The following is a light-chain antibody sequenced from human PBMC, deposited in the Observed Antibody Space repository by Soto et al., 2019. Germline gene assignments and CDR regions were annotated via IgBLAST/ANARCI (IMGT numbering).Light chain of an antibody. Sequence: DIQMTQSPSSLSASVGDRVTITCQASQDISNYLNWYQQKPGKAPKLLIYDASTLETGVPSRFSGSGSGTDFTFTISSLQPEDLATYYCQQYGNLPPRITFGQGTRLDIK. J-gene: IGKJ5*01. CDR2: DAS. V-gene: IGKV1-33*01. CDR3: QQYGNLPPRIT. CDR1: QDISNY.